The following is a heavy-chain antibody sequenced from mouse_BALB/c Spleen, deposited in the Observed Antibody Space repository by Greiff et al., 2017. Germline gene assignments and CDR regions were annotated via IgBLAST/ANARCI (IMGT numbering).Heavy chain of an antibody. CDR1: GFTFSSFG. D-gene: IGHD3-1*01. CDR2: ISSGSSTI. J-gene: IGHJ3*01. Sequence: EVQLVESGGGLVQPGGSRKLSCAASGFTFSSFGMHWVRQAPEKGLEWVAYISSGSSTIYYADTVKGRFTISRDNPKNTLFLQMTSLRSEDTAMYYCARSGRASWFAYWGQGTLVTVAA. CDR3: ARSGRASWFAY. V-gene: IGHV5-17*02.